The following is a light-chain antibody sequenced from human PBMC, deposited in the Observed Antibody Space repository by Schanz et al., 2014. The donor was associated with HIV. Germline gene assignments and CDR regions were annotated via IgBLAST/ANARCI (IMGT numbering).Light chain of an antibody. CDR1: QNIGNS. CDR2: SAS. Sequence: DIQMTQSPSTLSASVGDRVTIACRASQNIGNSLAWFQLKPGRAPKLLIYSASSLHTGVPSTFSGSGSGTEFALTISSLQPDDFATYYCQQYAVSSWTFGLGTRVQSK. CDR3: QQYAVSSWT. J-gene: IGKJ1*01. V-gene: IGKV1-5*03.